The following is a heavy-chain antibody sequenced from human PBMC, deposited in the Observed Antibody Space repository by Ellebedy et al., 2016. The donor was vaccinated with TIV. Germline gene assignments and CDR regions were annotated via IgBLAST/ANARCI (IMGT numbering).Heavy chain of an antibody. Sequence: AASVTVSCKASGYTLTTTLMHWVRQAPGQGPEWMGLINCYDGETMYSQKFQGRVTMTRDTSTSTVYMDLSSLTSKDTAVYYCARRYCTHGVCVFGGDAFDLWGRGTTVTVSS. D-gene: IGHD2-8*01. CDR1: GYTLTTTL. CDR2: INCYDGET. CDR3: ARRYCTHGVCVFGGDAFDL. V-gene: IGHV1-46*01. J-gene: IGHJ3*01.